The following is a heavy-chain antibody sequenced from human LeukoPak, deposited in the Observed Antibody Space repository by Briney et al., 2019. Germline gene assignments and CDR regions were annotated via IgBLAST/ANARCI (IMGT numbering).Heavy chain of an antibody. CDR1: GGSFTTYY. Sequence: PSETLSLTCTVSGGSFTTYYWSWIRQPAGRGLEWIGHIDSSGTTNYNPSLKSRVIISVDTSKNQLSLKLTSVTAADTAVYYCAKEVVGPWGQGTVVTVSS. V-gene: IGHV4-4*07. CDR2: IDSSGTT. CDR3: AKEVVGP. D-gene: IGHD1-26*01. J-gene: IGHJ3*01.